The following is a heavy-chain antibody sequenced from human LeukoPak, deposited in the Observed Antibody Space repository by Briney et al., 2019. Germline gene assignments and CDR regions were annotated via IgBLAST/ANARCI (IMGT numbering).Heavy chain of an antibody. V-gene: IGHV4-59*12. CDR1: GGSISSYY. D-gene: IGHD5-18*01. Sequence: SETLSLTCTVSGGSISSYYWSWIRQPPGKGLEWIGYIYYSGSTNYNPSLKSRVTISVDTSKNQFSLKLSSVTAADTAVYYCARERLPPRNAFDMWGQGTMVTVSS. CDR3: ARERLPPRNAFDM. J-gene: IGHJ3*02. CDR2: IYYSGST.